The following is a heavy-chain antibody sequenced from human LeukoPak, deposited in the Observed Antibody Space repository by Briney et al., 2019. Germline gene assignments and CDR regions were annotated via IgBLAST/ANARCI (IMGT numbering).Heavy chain of an antibody. Sequence: SETLSLTCTVSGGSISSGSYYWSWIRQPAGKGLGWIGRIYTSGSTNYNPSLKSRVTISVDTSKNQFSLKLSSVTAADTAVYYCARESLYYYGSGSYRIYDYWGQGTLVTVSS. V-gene: IGHV4-61*02. CDR1: GGSISSGSYY. CDR3: ARESLYYYGSGSYRIYDY. D-gene: IGHD3-10*01. J-gene: IGHJ4*02. CDR2: IYTSGST.